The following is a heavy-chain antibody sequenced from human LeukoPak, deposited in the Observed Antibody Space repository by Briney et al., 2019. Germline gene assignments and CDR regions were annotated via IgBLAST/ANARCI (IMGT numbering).Heavy chain of an antibody. Sequence: ASVKVSCKASGGTFSSYAISWVRQAPGQGLEWMGGIIPIFGTANYAQKFQGSVTITTDESTSTAYMELSSLRSEDTAVYYCTLKGYCSSTSCSYYWGQGTLVTVSS. V-gene: IGHV1-69*05. CDR1: GGTFSSYA. CDR2: IIPIFGTA. CDR3: TLKGYCSSTSCSYY. J-gene: IGHJ4*02. D-gene: IGHD2-2*01.